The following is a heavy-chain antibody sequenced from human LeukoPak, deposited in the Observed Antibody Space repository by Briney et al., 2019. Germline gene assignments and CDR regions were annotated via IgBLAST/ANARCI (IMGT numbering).Heavy chain of an antibody. CDR1: GFTFSSHE. CDR2: IGRSGGNI. D-gene: IGHD4-11*01. J-gene: IGHJ4*02. CDR3: ARDGSNFDPFDY. V-gene: IGHV3-48*03. Sequence: GGSLRLSCAASGFTFSSHEMNWVRQAPGKGLEWVSYIGRSGGNIDYTDSVEGRFAISRDNAKNSLYLQMNSLRAEDTAVYYCARDGSNFDPFDYWGQGTLVTVSS.